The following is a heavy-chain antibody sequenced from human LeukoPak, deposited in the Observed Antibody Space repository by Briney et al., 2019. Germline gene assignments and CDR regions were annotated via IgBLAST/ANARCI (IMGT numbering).Heavy chain of an antibody. D-gene: IGHD3-10*01. CDR1: GGTFSSYA. Sequence: GSSVKVSCKASGGTFSSYAISWVRQAPGQGLEWMGGIIPIFGTANYAQKFQGRVTITADESTSTAYMELSSLRSEDTAVYYCARGIHYYGSGSYNNWFDPWGQGTLVTVSS. V-gene: IGHV1-69*01. J-gene: IGHJ5*02. CDR2: IIPIFGTA. CDR3: ARGIHYYGSGSYNNWFDP.